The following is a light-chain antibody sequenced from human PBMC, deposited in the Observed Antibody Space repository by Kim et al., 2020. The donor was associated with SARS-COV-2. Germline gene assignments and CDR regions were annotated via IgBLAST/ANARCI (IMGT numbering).Light chain of an antibody. V-gene: IGLV3-25*03. J-gene: IGLJ3*02. CDR3: QSADSSGTYGV. CDR1: ALPKQY. CDR2: KDS. Sequence: PGQTARITCSGDALPKQYAYWYQQKPGQAPVLVIYKDSERPSGIPERFSGSSSGTTVTLTISGVQAEDEADYYCQSADSSGTYGVFGGGTKLTVL.